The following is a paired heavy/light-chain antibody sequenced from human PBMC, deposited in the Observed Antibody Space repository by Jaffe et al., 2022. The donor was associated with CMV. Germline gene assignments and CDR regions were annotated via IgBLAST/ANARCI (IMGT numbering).Light chain of an antibody. V-gene: IGKV3-11*01. CDR2: DTS. J-gene: IGKJ4*01. CDR1: QAIITY. CDR3: QQRHAWPLT. Sequence: EIVLTQSPATLSLSPGERAALSCRASQAIITYLAWYQQKPGQAPRLLIYDTSNRATGIPARFGGSGSGTDFTLTISSLEPEDFAVYFCQQRHAWPLTFGGGTKVEIK.
Heavy chain of an antibody. D-gene: IGHD3-16*01. CDR3: ARRVESSAIIGADNWLAP. CDR1: GGSISPYI. J-gene: IGHJ5*02. V-gene: IGHV4-59*08. CDR2: IYYSGST. Sequence: QVQLQESGPGLVKPSETLSLTCTVSGGSISPYIWNWIRQSPGKGLEWIGFIYYSGSTKYNPSLESRVTISLDTSKNQFSLRLTSVTAADTALYYCARRVESSAIIGADNWLAPWGQGTMVTVS.